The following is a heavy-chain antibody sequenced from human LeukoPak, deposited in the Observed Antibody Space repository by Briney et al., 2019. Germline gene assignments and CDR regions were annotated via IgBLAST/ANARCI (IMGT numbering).Heavy chain of an antibody. CDR1: GGSISSYY. V-gene: IGHV4-59*01. CDR3: ARAPAGFGGLHGAFDI. D-gene: IGHD3-10*01. Sequence: SETLSLTCTVSGGSISSYYWSWIRQPPGKGLEWIGYIYYSGSTNYNPSLKSRVTISVDTSKNQFSLKLSSVTAADTAVYYCARAPAGFGGLHGAFDIWGQGTMVTVSS. CDR2: IYYSGST. J-gene: IGHJ3*02.